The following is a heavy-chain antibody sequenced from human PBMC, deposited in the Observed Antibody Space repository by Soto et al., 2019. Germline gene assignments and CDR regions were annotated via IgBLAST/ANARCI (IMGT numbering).Heavy chain of an antibody. J-gene: IGHJ6*02. CDR1: GYTFTSYD. V-gene: IGHV1-8*01. Sequence: ASVKVSCKASGYTFTSYDINWVRQATGQGLEWMGWMNPNSGNTGYAQKFQGRVTMTRNTSISTAYMELSSLRSEDTAVYYCARAVYDFWSGYSPPGMDVWGQGTTVTVSS. CDR3: ARAVYDFWSGYSPPGMDV. CDR2: MNPNSGNT. D-gene: IGHD3-3*01.